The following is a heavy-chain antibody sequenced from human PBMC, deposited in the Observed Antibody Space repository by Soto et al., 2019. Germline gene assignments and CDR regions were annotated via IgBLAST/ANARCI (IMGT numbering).Heavy chain of an antibody. V-gene: IGHV4-59*01. J-gene: IGHJ4*02. Sequence: PSETLSLTCTVSGGSISSYYWSWIRQPPGKGLEWIGYIYYSGSTNYNPSLKSRVTISVDTSKNQFSLKLSSVTAADTAVYYCARGSVANYYDSSGSHDDFDYWGQGTLVTVSS. D-gene: IGHD3-22*01. CDR1: GGSISSYY. CDR3: ARGSVANYYDSSGSHDDFDY. CDR2: IYYSGST.